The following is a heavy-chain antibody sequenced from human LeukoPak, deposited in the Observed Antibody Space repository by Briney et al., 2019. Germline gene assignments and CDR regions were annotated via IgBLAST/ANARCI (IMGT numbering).Heavy chain of an antibody. J-gene: IGHJ4*02. CDR2: IKQDGSKK. Sequence: GGSLRLSCAASGFTFSSYWMTWVRQAPGKGLEWVANIKQDGSKKNYVDSVKGRFTISRDNAKNSLYLQVNSLRAEDTAVYYCATPLDYYDSSGYHQGGDWGQGTLVAVSS. V-gene: IGHV3-7*03. CDR3: ATPLDYYDSSGYHQGGD. CDR1: GFTFSSYW. D-gene: IGHD3-22*01.